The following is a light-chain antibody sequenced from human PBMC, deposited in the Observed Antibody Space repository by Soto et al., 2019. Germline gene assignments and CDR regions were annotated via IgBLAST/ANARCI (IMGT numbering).Light chain of an antibody. J-gene: IGLJ2*01. CDR2: DNT. CDR1: SSNVGSHY. CDR3: ATWDGSLDVVL. Sequence: QSVLTQPPSVSAAPGQKVTISCSGNSSNVGSHYVSWYQILPGTAPKVLIYDNTKRPSGIPDRFSGSQSGTSATLDITGLQTGDEADYYCATWDGSLDVVLFSGGTKVTVL. V-gene: IGLV1-51*01.